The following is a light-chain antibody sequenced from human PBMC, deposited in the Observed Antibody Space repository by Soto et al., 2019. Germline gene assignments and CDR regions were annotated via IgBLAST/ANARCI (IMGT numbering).Light chain of an antibody. Sequence: EVVLTQSPATLSVSPGEGVTLSCRASQGIGDTLAWYQHKPGQTPRLLIYYMSKRATGIPARFSGSGSGTDFTLTISSLEPEDFAVYYCQQRSNWPPTFGQGTRLEI. CDR1: QGIGDT. J-gene: IGKJ5*01. CDR3: QQRSNWPPT. V-gene: IGKV3-11*01. CDR2: YMS.